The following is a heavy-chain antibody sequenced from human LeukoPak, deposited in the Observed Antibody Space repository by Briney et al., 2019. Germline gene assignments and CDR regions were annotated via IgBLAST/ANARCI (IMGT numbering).Heavy chain of an antibody. J-gene: IGHJ5*02. V-gene: IGHV1-3*01. Sequence: GASVKVSCKASGYTFTSCAMHWVRQAPGQRLEWMGWINGGNGNTKYSQKLQGRVTITRDTSASTAYMELRSLRSEDTAVFYCARGPPRLNWFDPWGQGTLVTVSS. CDR3: ARGPPRLNWFDP. CDR2: INGGNGNT. CDR1: GYTFTSCA. D-gene: IGHD6-25*01.